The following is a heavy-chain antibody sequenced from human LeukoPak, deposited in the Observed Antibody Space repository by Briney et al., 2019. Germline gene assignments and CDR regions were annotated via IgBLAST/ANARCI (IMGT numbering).Heavy chain of an antibody. Sequence: GASVKVSCKASGYTFTSYYMHWVRQAPGQGLEWMGIINPSGGSTSYAQKFQGRVTMARDTSTSTVYMELSSLRSEDTAVYYCARVAYCGGDCWQNTYYFDYWGQGTLVTVSS. CDR3: ARVAYCGGDCWQNTYYFDY. CDR1: GYTFTSYY. V-gene: IGHV1-46*01. CDR2: INPSGGST. J-gene: IGHJ4*02. D-gene: IGHD2-21*02.